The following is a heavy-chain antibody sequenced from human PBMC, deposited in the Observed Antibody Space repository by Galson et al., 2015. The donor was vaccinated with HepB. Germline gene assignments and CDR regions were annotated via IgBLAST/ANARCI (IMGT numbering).Heavy chain of an antibody. Sequence: LRLSCAASGFAFGNYGMHWVRQAPGKGLEWMALTWKDGSNKHYADSLKGRFRISRDNTKNTLYLQMNSLRVEDTAVYYCAREDPTVAVAVLDYWGQGTLVAVSS. D-gene: IGHD2-2*01. V-gene: IGHV3-33*01. CDR3: AREDPTVAVAVLDY. J-gene: IGHJ4*02. CDR1: GFAFGNYG. CDR2: TWKDGSNK.